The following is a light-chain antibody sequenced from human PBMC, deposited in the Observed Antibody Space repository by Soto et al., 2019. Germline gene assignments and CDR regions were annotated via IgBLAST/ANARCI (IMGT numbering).Light chain of an antibody. V-gene: IGLV1-44*01. CDR2: TNN. J-gene: IGLJ2*01. CDR3: AAWDDSLNGPR. CDR1: SYNIGSNT. Sequence: QAVVTQPPSASGTPGQRVAISCSGSSYNIGSNTVNWYQLLPGTAPKLLIYTNNQRPSGVPDRFSGSKSGTSAALAISGLQSEDEADYYCAAWDDSLNGPRFGGGTKLTVL.